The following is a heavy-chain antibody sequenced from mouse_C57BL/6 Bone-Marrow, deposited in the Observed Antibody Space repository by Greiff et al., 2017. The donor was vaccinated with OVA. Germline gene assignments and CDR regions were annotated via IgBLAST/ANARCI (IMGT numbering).Heavy chain of an antibody. V-gene: IGHV1-69*01. Sequence: VQLQQPGAELVMPGASVKLSCKASGYTFTSYWMHWVKQRPGQGLEWIGEIDPSDSYTNYNQKFKGKSTLTVDKSSSTAYMQLSSLTSEDSAVYYCARGGYSSAYWGQGTTLTVSS. J-gene: IGHJ2*01. CDR1: GYTFTSYW. CDR3: ARGGYSSAY. CDR2: IDPSDSYT.